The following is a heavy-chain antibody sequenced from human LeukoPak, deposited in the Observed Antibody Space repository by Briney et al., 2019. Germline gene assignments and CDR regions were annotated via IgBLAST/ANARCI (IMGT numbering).Heavy chain of an antibody. CDR1: GFTFSNYG. CDR3: ARDQALYFSYGDF. Sequence: GRSLRLSCAASGFTFSNYGMHWVRQAPGKGLEGLAAIFYDGSKKYYADTVKGRFTISRDNSKNTLYLQVDSLTAEDTAVYYCARDQALYFSYGDFWGQGTLVTVSS. J-gene: IGHJ4*02. V-gene: IGHV3-33*01. D-gene: IGHD2/OR15-2a*01. CDR2: IFYDGSKK.